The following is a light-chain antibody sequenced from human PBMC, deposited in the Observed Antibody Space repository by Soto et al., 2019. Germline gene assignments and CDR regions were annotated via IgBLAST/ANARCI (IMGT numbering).Light chain of an antibody. CDR1: QSISSY. V-gene: IGKV1-39*01. Sequence: DIQMTQSPSSLSASVGDRVTITCRAIQSISSYLNWYQQKPGKAPKLLIYAASSLQSGVPSRFSGSGSGTDFTLTISSLQPEDFANYYCQQSYSTITWTFGQGTKVDIK. CDR2: AAS. J-gene: IGKJ1*01. CDR3: QQSYSTITWT.